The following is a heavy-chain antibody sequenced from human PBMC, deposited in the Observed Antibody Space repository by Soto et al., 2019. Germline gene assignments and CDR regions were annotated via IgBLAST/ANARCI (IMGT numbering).Heavy chain of an antibody. D-gene: IGHD3-22*01. CDR2: ISSSGSTI. V-gene: IGHV3-48*03. J-gene: IGHJ6*02. CDR1: GFTLSSYE. CDR3: ARDLRLYDRSGYYYHYHYGMDV. Sequence: GFVRLSRAAAGFTLSSYEINWVRQAPGMVLEWGSDISSSGSTIYYSDSVKGRFTISRDNAKNSLYLQMNSLRAEDTAVYYCARDLRLYDRSGYYYHYHYGMDVWGQGTTVTVSS.